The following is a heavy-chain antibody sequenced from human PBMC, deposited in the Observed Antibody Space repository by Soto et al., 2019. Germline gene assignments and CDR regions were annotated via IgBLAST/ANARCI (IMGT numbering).Heavy chain of an antibody. CDR2: IVTTGDT. V-gene: IGHV3-13*01. CDR3: ARVTVTWAGEKKFHGMDV. Sequence: QLVESGGGLVQAGGSLRLSCAASGFTFNNYDMHWVRQPTGEGLEWVSGIVTTGDTYYPGSVKGRFTISRENDKSFLHLQMNSLRAEDTAVYYCARVTVTWAGEKKFHGMDVWGQGPKVTVSS. CDR1: GFTFNNYD. J-gene: IGHJ6*02. D-gene: IGHD3-16*01.